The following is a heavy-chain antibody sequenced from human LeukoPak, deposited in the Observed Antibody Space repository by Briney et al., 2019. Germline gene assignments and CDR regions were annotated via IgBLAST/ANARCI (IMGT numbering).Heavy chain of an antibody. CDR3: ARDRDYGDYNTQDLFVY. CDR2: VSAYNGNT. Sequence: ASVKVSCKASGYTFTNYGISWVRQAPGQGLEWMGWVSAYNGNTNYAQKFQGRVTMTTDTSMSTAYMELRSLRSDDTAVYYCARDRDYGDYNTQDLFVYWGQGTLVTVSS. CDR1: GYTFTNYG. J-gene: IGHJ4*02. D-gene: IGHD4-17*01. V-gene: IGHV1-18*01.